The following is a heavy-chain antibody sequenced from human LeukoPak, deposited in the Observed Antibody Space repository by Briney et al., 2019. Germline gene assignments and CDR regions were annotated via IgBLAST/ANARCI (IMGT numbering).Heavy chain of an antibody. CDR2: VNTDGTNT. CDR1: GFTFSSYW. D-gene: IGHD3-3*01. V-gene: IGHV3-74*01. J-gene: IGHJ4*02. CDR3: ARVESGYYRF. Sequence: PGGSLRLSCAASGFTFSSYWMHWVRLAPGKRLVWVSRVNTDGTNTGYADSVKGRFTISRDNSKNTLFLHMNSLRAEDTAVYYCARVESGYYRFWGQGTLVTVSS.